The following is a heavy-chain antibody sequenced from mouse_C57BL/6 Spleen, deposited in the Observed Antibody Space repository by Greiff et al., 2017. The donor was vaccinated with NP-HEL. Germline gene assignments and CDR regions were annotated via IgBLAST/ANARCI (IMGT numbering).Heavy chain of an antibody. J-gene: IGHJ3*01. CDR3: APAYYSPWLAY. D-gene: IGHD2-12*01. Sequence: VQLQQSGAELAKPGASVKLSCKASGYTFTSYWMHWVKQRPGQGLEWIGYINPSSGYTKYNQKFKDKATLTADKSSSTAYMQLSSRTYEDAAVYYCAPAYYSPWLAYWGQGTLVTVSA. CDR2: INPSSGYT. CDR1: GYTFTSYW. V-gene: IGHV1-7*01.